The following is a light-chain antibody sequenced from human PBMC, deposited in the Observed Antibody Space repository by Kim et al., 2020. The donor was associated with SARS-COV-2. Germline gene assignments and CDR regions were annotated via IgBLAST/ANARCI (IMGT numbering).Light chain of an antibody. CDR3: QVWDSSSDHPV. CDR1: NIGSKS. V-gene: IGLV3-21*04. J-gene: IGLJ3*02. Sequence: APGKQARITCGVNNIGSKSVRWYQQKPGQAPVLVIYYDSDRPSEIPERFSGSNSGNTATLTISWVEAGDEADYYCQVWDSSSDHPVFGGGTQLTVL. CDR2: YDS.